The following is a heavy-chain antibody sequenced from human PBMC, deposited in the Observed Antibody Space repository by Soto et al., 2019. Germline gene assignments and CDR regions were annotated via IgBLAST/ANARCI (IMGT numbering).Heavy chain of an antibody. CDR2: IYYSGST. Sequence: SETLSLTCTVSGGSISSSSYYWGWIRQPPGKGLEWIGSIYYSGSTYYNPSLKSRVTISVDTSKNQFSLKLSSVTAADTAVYYCATNYGDYVDYFDYWGQGTLVTVSS. CDR1: GGSISSSSYY. J-gene: IGHJ4*02. D-gene: IGHD4-17*01. V-gene: IGHV4-39*01. CDR3: ATNYGDYVDYFDY.